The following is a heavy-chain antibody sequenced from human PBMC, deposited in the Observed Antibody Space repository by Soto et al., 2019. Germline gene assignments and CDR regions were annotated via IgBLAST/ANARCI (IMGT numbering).Heavy chain of an antibody. CDR2: INHSGST. Sequence: SETLSLTCAVYGGSVSGYYWSWIRQPPGKGLEWIGEINHSGSTNYNPSLKSRVTISVDTSKNQFSLKLSSVTAADTAVYYCARGKLSDYVWGSYRYHFDYWGQGTVVTVSS. D-gene: IGHD3-16*02. CDR3: ARGKLSDYVWGSYRYHFDY. V-gene: IGHV4-34*01. CDR1: GGSVSGYY. J-gene: IGHJ4*02.